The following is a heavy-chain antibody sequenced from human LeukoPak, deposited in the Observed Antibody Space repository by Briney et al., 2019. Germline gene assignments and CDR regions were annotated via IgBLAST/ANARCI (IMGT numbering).Heavy chain of an antibody. V-gene: IGHV4-39*07. CDR2: IYYSGST. CDR3: ARDQSIAAAGTRFDP. CDR1: GGSISSSGYY. Sequence: SETLSLTCTVSGGSISSSGYYWGWIRQPPGKGLEWIGSIYYSGSTYYNPSLKSRVTISVDTSKNQFSLKLSSVTAADTAVYYCARDQSIAAAGTRFDPWGQGTLVTVSS. D-gene: IGHD6-13*01. J-gene: IGHJ5*02.